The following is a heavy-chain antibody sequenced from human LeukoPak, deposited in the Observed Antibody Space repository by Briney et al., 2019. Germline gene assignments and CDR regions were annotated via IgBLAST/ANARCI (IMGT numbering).Heavy chain of an antibody. V-gene: IGHV3-33*01. Sequence: PGGSLRLSCAASGFTFSSYGMHWVRQAPGKGLEWVAVIWYDGSEKYYVDSVKGRFTISRDNAKNSLYLQMNSLRAEDTAVYYCERNQRRLDYWGRGTLVRVSS. CDR1: GFTFSSYG. J-gene: IGHJ4*02. D-gene: IGHD1-14*01. CDR3: ERNQRRLDY. CDR2: IWYDGSEK.